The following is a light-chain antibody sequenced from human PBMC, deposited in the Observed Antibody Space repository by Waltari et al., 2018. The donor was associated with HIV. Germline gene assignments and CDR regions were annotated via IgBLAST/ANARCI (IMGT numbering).Light chain of an antibody. Sequence: QSALTQPRSVSGSPGQSVAISCSEISSDFGGPHFVSWYQQKPGKATQLIIYDVIRPPAVVPGLFSAALASNTATLTISGLQTEEDADYYGCSYAGLNTFVFGSGTKVTVL. CDR2: DVI. CDR1: SSDFGGPHF. J-gene: IGLJ1*01. V-gene: IGLV2-11*01. CDR3: CSYAGLNTFV.